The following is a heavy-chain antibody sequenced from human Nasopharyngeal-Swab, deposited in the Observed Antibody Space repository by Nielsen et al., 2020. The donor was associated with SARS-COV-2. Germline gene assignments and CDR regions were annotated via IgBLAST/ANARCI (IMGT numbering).Heavy chain of an antibody. CDR2: LYYTGST. D-gene: IGHD3-10*01. CDR3: ARHGGFGKNFDY. Sequence: SETLSLTCTVSGGSISSSSYYWGWIRQPPGKGLEWIGSLYYTGSTYYNPSLKSRVTISADTSKNQFSLKLSSVTATDTAVYYCARHGGFGKNFDYWGQGTLVTVSS. CDR1: GGSISSSSYY. J-gene: IGHJ4*02. V-gene: IGHV4-39*01.